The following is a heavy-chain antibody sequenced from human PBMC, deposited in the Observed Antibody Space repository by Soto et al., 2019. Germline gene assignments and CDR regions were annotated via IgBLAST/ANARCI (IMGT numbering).Heavy chain of an antibody. CDR1: GYTFTSYG. D-gene: IGHD2-2*01. J-gene: IGHJ6*02. CDR2: ISAYNGNT. Sequence: QVQLVQSGAEVKKPGASVKVSCKASGYTFTSYGISWVRQAPGQGLEWMGWISAYNGNTNYAQKLQGRVTMTTDTSTSTAYMELRSLRSDDTAVYYCARDLVSCSSTSCHAHYYYGMDVWGQGTTVTVSS. CDR3: ARDLVSCSSTSCHAHYYYGMDV. V-gene: IGHV1-18*01.